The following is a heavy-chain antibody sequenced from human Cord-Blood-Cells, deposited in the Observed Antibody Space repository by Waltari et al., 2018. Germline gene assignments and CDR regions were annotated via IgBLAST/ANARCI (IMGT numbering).Heavy chain of an antibody. CDR1: GFTFSSYG. D-gene: IGHD1-26*01. CDR3: AKTAEARATTYPYHCYFDY. V-gene: IGHV3-30*18. CDR2: ISYDGSNK. J-gene: IGHJ4*02. Sequence: QVQLVESGGGVVQPGRSLRLSCAASGFTFSSYGMHWVRQAPGKELEWVAVISYDGSNKYYADSVKGRFTISRDNSKNTLYLQMNSLRAEDTAVYYCAKTAEARATTYPYHCYFDYWGQGTLVTVSS.